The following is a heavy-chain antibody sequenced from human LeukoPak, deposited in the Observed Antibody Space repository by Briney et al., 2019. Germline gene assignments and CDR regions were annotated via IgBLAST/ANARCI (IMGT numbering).Heavy chain of an antibody. J-gene: IGHJ4*02. CDR1: GFTFSSYE. D-gene: IGHD2-2*01. CDR2: ISSSGSTI. CDR3: AREDCSMTSGYAFDY. V-gene: IGHV3-48*03. Sequence: AGSLRLSCAASGFTFSSYEINWFRQDPPKGLEWGSWISSSGSTIYYDASVNGRFTISIDKAKNSLYLQMNSLTAADTAVYYCAREDCSMTSGYAFDYWGQETLVTVSS.